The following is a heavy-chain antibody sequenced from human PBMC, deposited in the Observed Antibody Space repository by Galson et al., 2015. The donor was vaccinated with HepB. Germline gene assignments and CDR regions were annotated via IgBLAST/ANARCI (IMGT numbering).Heavy chain of an antibody. CDR2: ISWNSGSI. CDR3: AKGGAYCGGDCKDYYYYYYMDV. V-gene: IGHV3-9*01. D-gene: IGHD2-21*01. CDR1: GFTFSSYE. Sequence: SLRLSCAASGFTFSSYEMNWVRQAPGKGLEWVSGISWNSGSIGYADSVKGRFTISRDNAKNSLYLQMNSLRAEDTALYYCAKGGAYCGGDCKDYYYYYYMDVWGKGTTVTVSS. J-gene: IGHJ6*03.